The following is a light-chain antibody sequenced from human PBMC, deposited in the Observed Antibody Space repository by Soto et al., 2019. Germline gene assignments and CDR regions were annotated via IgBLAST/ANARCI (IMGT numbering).Light chain of an antibody. Sequence: IQVTQSPSTLSANVGDRVTITCRASQTISSCLAWYQQKPGKAPELLIYDASTLESGVPSRFSGSGSGTEFSLTISSLQPDDFATFYCQQYSSFSRTFGQRTKVDI. V-gene: IGKV1-5*01. CDR3: QQYSSFSRT. CDR1: QTISSC. J-gene: IGKJ1*01. CDR2: DAS.